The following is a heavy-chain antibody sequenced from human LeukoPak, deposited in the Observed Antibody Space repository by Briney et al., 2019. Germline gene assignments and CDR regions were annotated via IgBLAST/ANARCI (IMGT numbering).Heavy chain of an antibody. D-gene: IGHD2-21*01. CDR1: GGSISSYY. Sequence: PSETLSLTCTDSGGSISSYYWSWIRQPPGKGLEWIGYIYYSGSTNYNPSLKSRVTISVDTSKNQFSLKLSSVTAADTAVYYCACFNQAEDGIRDYYYYYYMDVWGKGTTVTVSS. CDR3: ACFNQAEDGIRDYYYYYYMDV. V-gene: IGHV4-59*01. CDR2: IYYSGST. J-gene: IGHJ6*03.